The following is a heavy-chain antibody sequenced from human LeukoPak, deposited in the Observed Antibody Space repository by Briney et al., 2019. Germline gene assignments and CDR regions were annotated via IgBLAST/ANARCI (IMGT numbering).Heavy chain of an antibody. CDR1: GYSFTSYW. V-gene: IGHV5-51*01. D-gene: IGHD5-12*01. J-gene: IGHJ4*02. Sequence: KGGESLKISCKGSGYSFTSYWIGWVRQMPGRGLEWMGIIYPGDSDTRYSPSFQGQVTISADKSISTAYLQWGSLKASDTAMYYCATWGAYSGYDSPFDYWGQGTLVTVSS. CDR2: IYPGDSDT. CDR3: ATWGAYSGYDSPFDY.